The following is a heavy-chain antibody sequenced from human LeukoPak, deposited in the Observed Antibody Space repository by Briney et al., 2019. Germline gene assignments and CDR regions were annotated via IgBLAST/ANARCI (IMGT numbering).Heavy chain of an antibody. Sequence: PSETLSLTCAVYGGSFSGYYWSWIRQPPGKGLEWIGEINHSGSTNYNPSLKSRVTISVDTSKNQFSLKLSSVTAADTAVYYCARHRQIMITFGGVNWFDPWGQGTLVTVSS. D-gene: IGHD3-16*01. J-gene: IGHJ5*02. V-gene: IGHV4-34*01. CDR1: GGSFSGYY. CDR2: INHSGST. CDR3: ARHRQIMITFGGVNWFDP.